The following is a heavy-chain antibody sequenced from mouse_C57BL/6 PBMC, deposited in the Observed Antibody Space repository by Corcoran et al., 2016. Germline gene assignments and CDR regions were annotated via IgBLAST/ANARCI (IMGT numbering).Heavy chain of an antibody. CDR1: DYTFTSYG. CDR2: IYPRSGNT. D-gene: IGHD6-1*01. CDR3: ARRLPYAMDY. Sequence: QVQLQQSGAELARPGASVKLSCKASDYTFTSYGISWVKQRTGQGLEWIGEIYPRSGNTYYNEKFKDKATLTTDKSSSSAYMELRSLTSEDSAVYFCARRLPYAMDYWCQGTSVTVSS. V-gene: IGHV1-81*01. J-gene: IGHJ4*01.